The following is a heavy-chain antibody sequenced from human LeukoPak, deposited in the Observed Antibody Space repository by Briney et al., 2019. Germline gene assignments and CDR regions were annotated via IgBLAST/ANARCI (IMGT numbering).Heavy chain of an antibody. CDR3: ARRTTDTAMVQDY. J-gene: IGHJ4*02. Sequence: GGSLRLSCAASGFTFSSYWMSWVRQAPGKGLEWVANIEQGGSEKYYVDSVKGRFTISRDNAKNSLYLQMNSLRAEDTAVYDCARRTTDTAMVQDYWGQGTLVTVSS. CDR2: IEQGGSEK. CDR1: GFTFSSYW. D-gene: IGHD5-18*01. V-gene: IGHV3-7*01.